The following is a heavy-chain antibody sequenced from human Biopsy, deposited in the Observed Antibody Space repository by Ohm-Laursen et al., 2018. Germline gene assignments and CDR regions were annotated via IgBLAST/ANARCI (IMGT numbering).Heavy chain of an antibody. J-gene: IGHJ6*02. CDR1: GCSVSSGSYY. D-gene: IGHD2/OR15-2a*01. V-gene: IGHV4-61*03. CDR3: TRATNSTGWPYYYFYGMDI. Sequence: GTLSLTCTVSGCSVSSGSYYWSWIRQPPGKGPEWFGYVYYTGSTDYNPSLQSRVTISVDTSKNHFSLRLRSVTPADTAIYYCTRATNSTGWPYYYFYGMDIWGQGTTVTVSS. CDR2: VYYTGST.